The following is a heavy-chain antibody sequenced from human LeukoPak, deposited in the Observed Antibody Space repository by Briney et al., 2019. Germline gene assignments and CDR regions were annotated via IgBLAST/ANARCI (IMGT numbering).Heavy chain of an antibody. CDR2: IIPIFGTA. Sequence: ASVKVSCKASGGTFSSYAISWVRQAPGQGLEWMGGIIPIFGTANYAQKFQGRVTITTDESTSTAYMGLSSLRSEDTAVYYCARAREAVAGYFDYWGQGTLVTVSS. CDR1: GGTFSSYA. D-gene: IGHD6-19*01. J-gene: IGHJ4*02. V-gene: IGHV1-69*05. CDR3: ARAREAVAGYFDY.